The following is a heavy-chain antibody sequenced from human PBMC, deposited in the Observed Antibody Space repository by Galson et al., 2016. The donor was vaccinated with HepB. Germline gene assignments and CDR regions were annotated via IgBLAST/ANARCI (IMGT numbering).Heavy chain of an antibody. D-gene: IGHD4-11*01. CDR1: GFTFSDYY. V-gene: IGHV3-11*05. CDR2: ISNSAYFT. Sequence: SLRLSCAASGFTFSDYYMSWIRQAPGKGLEWVSYISNSAYFTKYADSVKGRFTISRDNAKDSLYLQMDSLRVEDTAVYFCARAVLGAEAVTGDHWGQGTLVSVSS. J-gene: IGHJ4*02. CDR3: ARAVLGAEAVTGDH.